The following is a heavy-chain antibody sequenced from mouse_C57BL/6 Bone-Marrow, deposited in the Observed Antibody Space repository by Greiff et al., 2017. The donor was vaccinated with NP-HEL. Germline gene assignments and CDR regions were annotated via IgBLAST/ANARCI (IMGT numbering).Heavy chain of an antibody. CDR1: GFNIQDDY. Sequence: VQLQQSGAELVRPGASVKLSCTASGFNIQDDYMHWVKQRPEQGLEWIGWIDPENGDTEYASKFQGKATITADTSSNTAYLQLSSLTSEDTAVYYCTTSGVYYGNSDYWGQGTTLTVSS. J-gene: IGHJ2*01. D-gene: IGHD2-1*01. CDR3: TTSGVYYGNSDY. V-gene: IGHV14-4*01. CDR2: IDPENGDT.